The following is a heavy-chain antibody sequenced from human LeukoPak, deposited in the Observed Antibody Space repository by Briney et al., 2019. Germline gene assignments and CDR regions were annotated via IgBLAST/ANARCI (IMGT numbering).Heavy chain of an antibody. Sequence: ASVKISCKASGYTFRGNYIHWLRQAPGQGLEWMGWIDANNGDTKSAQKFQGRITMSRDTSISTAYMDLSSLSPDDAAVYYCARDPSSVTLYFSDYWGQGTLVTASS. CDR2: IDANNGDT. CDR1: GYTFRGNY. D-gene: IGHD4-11*01. J-gene: IGHJ4*02. V-gene: IGHV1-2*02. CDR3: ARDPSSVTLYFSDY.